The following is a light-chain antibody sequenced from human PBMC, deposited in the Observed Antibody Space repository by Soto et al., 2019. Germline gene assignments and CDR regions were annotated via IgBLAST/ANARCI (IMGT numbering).Light chain of an antibody. V-gene: IGKV3-20*01. J-gene: IGKJ3*01. CDR3: KHYGTSGL. Sequence: EIVLTQSPGTLSLSPGERATLSCRASQSVSDSYLAWYQQKPGQAPRLLIYASSRATGIPDRFRGSGSGTDFTLTISRLEPEDFVVYYCKHYGTSGLFGPGTKVDIK. CDR2: AS. CDR1: QSVSDSY.